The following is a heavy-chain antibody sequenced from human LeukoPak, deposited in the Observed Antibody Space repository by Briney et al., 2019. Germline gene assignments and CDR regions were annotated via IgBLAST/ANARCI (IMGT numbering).Heavy chain of an antibody. CDR3: ARDQKYFNAFDI. CDR1: GLTFSTYE. J-gene: IGHJ3*02. Sequence: PGRSLRLACAASGLTFSTYEMNWVSHAPGKALEWVSYIRSGGSTIYYADAVKGRFTNSRHIHKHCLHLQVNREIAEDKAVYYCARDQKYFNAFDIWGQGTMVTVSS. D-gene: IGHD3-10*01. V-gene: IGHV3-48*03. CDR2: IRSGGSTI.